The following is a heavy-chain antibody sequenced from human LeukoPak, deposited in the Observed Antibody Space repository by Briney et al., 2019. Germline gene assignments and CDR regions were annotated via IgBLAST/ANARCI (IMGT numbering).Heavy chain of an antibody. CDR2: INPSGGST. Sequence: GASVKVSCKASGYSFTNYYMHWVRQAPGQGLEWMAMINPSGGSTTYAQKFQGRVTMTRDMSTSTVYMELSSLTSEDTAVYYCARTRGYYFDYWGQGTLVTVSS. CDR3: ARTRGYYFDY. J-gene: IGHJ4*02. V-gene: IGHV1-46*01. CDR1: GYSFTNYY.